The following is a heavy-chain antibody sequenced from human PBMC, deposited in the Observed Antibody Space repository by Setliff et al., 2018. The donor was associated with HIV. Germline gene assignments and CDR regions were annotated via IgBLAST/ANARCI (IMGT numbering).Heavy chain of an antibody. CDR2: IVPLLGVP. J-gene: IGHJ3*01. CDR3: ARVNSDAFDV. V-gene: IGHV1-69*04. Sequence: SVKVSCKASGYTFTSDYIHWVRQAPGQGLEWLGRIVPLLGVPDYAQKFQGRVTFTADRSTSTAYMELSSLRSEDTAVYYCARVNSDAFDVWGQGTKVTVSS. CDR1: GYTFTSDY.